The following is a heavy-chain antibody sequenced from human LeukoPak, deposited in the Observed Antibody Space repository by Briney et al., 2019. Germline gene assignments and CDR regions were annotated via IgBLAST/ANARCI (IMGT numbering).Heavy chain of an antibody. V-gene: IGHV5-51*01. J-gene: IGHJ4*02. CDR1: GYSFTTYR. CDR2: IYPGDSDT. D-gene: IGHD2-15*01. CDR3: ARTAHLGYCSGGTCSPFDY. Sequence: GESLKISCKGSGYSFTTYRIGWVRQMPGKGLEWMGIIYPGDSDTRYSPSFQGQVTISVDKSISTACLQWSSLKASDTAMYYCARTAHLGYCSGGTCSPFDYWGQGTLVTVSS.